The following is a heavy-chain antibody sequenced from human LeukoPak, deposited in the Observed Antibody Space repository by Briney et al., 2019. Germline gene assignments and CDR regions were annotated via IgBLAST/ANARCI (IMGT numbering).Heavy chain of an antibody. CDR2: ISGSGGST. CDR3: AESGVGRTVLRLHWFDP. Sequence: PGGSLRLSCAASGFTLSSYAMSWVRQAPGKGLEWVSAISGSGGSTYYADSVKGRFTISRDNSKNTLYLQMNSLRAEDTAVYYCAESGVGRTVLRLHWFDPWGQGTLITVSS. V-gene: IGHV3-23*01. D-gene: IGHD2/OR15-2a*01. J-gene: IGHJ5*02. CDR1: GFTLSSYA.